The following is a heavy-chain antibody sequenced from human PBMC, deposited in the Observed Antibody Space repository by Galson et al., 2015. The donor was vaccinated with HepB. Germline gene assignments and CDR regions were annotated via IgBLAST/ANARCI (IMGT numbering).Heavy chain of an antibody. V-gene: IGHV1-3*01. CDR1: GYTFTSYA. J-gene: IGHJ4*02. Sequence: SVKVSCKASGYTFTSYAMHWVRQAPGQRLEWMGWINAGNGNTKYSQKFQGRVTITRDTSASTAYMELSSLRSEDTAVYYCARGFGTVVVPAASPHWGQGTLVAVSS. CDR2: INAGNGNT. D-gene: IGHD2-2*01. CDR3: ARGFGTVVVPAASPH.